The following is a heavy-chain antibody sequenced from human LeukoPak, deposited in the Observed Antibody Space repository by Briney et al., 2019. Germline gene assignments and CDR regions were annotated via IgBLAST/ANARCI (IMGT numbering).Heavy chain of an antibody. J-gene: IGHJ5*01. D-gene: IGHD3-22*01. Sequence: ASVKVSCKACGYTFTSYYMHWVRQAPGQGLEWMGIVNPSGGSTSYAQKFQGRVTMTRDTTTSTVYMELSSLRSEDTAVYYCARDRNYYDSSGSPNNWFDSWGQGTLVTVYS. V-gene: IGHV1-46*01. CDR1: GYTFTSYY. CDR3: ARDRNYYDSSGSPNNWFDS. CDR2: VNPSGGST.